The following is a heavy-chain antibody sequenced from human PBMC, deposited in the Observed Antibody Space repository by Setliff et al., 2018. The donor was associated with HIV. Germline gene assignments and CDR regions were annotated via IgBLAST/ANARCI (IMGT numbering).Heavy chain of an antibody. CDR1: GSSITTTYF. D-gene: IGHD3-3*01. V-gene: IGHV4-38-2*01. J-gene: IGHJ4*02. CDR2: HYHDGTS. Sequence: SETLSLTCDFSGSSITTTYFWAWIRLPPGKGLEWVGSHYHDGTSFYNPSLMSRITISVDTSRNQFSLKLSSVTAADTAIYYCARARDFSSGQDNWGQGTLVTVSS. CDR3: ARARDFSSGQDN.